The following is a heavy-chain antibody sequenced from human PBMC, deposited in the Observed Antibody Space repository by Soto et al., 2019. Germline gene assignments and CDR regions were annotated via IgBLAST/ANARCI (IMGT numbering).Heavy chain of an antibody. Sequence: ESQRTLCKGFGCSFSYYWVGRLCQRPGKGLEWMGIIYPSASDIRYSPSFQGQVTISADKSISTAYLQWSGLKASDTAIFYCTRQLPYGVNSYYGMDVWGQGTTVTVSS. D-gene: IGHD4-17*01. V-gene: IGHV5-51*01. CDR2: IYPSASDI. CDR1: GCSFSYYW. CDR3: TRQLPYGVNSYYGMDV. J-gene: IGHJ6*02.